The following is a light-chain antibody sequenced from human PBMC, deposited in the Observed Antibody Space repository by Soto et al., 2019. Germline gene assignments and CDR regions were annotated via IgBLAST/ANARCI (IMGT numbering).Light chain of an antibody. CDR2: KAS. CDR3: QQSDVYPWT. J-gene: IGKJ1*01. V-gene: IGKV1-5*03. Sequence: DIHLIQSPSTLSASVGDRVTLTCRASQSVDNKLAWYQQKPGKAPTLLIYKASNLQSGVPIKFRGSGSGTDVTLTISSLQPEDFATYYCQQSDVYPWTFGQGTRVEIK. CDR1: QSVDNK.